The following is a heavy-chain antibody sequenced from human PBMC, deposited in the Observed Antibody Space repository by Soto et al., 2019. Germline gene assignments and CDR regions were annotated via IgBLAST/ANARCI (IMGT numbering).Heavy chain of an antibody. CDR2: IYHSGST. CDR1: GGSISSGGYS. CDR3: ARAYGSGSYRLYYFDY. V-gene: IGHV4-30-2*01. D-gene: IGHD3-10*01. J-gene: IGHJ4*01. Sequence: SETLSLTCAVSGGSISSGGYSWSWIRQPPGKGLEWIGYIYHSGSTYYNPSLKSRVTISVDRSKNQFSLKLSSVTAADTAVYYCARAYGSGSYRLYYFDYWGHGTLVTVSS.